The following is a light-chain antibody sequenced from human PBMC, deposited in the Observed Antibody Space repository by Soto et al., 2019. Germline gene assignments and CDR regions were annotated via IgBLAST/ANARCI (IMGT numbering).Light chain of an antibody. J-gene: IGKJ1*01. Sequence: EIVLTQSPGTLSLSPGERATLSCRASQSVSSRSLAWYQQKPGQAPRLLIYAASSRATGIPDRFSGGGSGTDFTLTISRLEPEDFAVYYCQHYSSSGWTFGQGTKVDIK. V-gene: IGKV3-20*01. CDR2: AAS. CDR3: QHYSSSGWT. CDR1: QSVSSRS.